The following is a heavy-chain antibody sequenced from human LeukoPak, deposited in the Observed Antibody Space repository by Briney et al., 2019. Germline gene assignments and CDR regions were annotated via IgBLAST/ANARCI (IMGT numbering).Heavy chain of an antibody. CDR3: ARLSTVTTSFDY. J-gene: IGHJ4*02. Sequence: KPSETLSLTCSVSSGSISNFHWSWIRQPAGKGLEWIGRIFTSGSTNYNPSLKSRVTMSVDTSKNQFSLKLSSVTAADTAVYYCARLSTVTTSFDYWGQGTLVTVSS. D-gene: IGHD4-17*01. CDR1: SGSISNFH. V-gene: IGHV4-4*07. CDR2: IFTSGST.